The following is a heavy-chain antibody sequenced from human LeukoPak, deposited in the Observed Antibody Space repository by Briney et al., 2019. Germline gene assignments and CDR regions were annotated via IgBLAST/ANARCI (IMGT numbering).Heavy chain of an antibody. Sequence: SETLSLTCTVSGGAINTYDWSWIRRPAGKGLEWIGRIYTSGSTNYNPSLKSRVTISIDKSKNQLSLKLSSVTAADTAVYYCVRDLWRFDPWGQGTLVTVSS. CDR1: GGAINTYD. CDR3: VRDLWRFDP. J-gene: IGHJ5*02. CDR2: IYTSGST. D-gene: IGHD2/OR15-2a*01. V-gene: IGHV4-4*07.